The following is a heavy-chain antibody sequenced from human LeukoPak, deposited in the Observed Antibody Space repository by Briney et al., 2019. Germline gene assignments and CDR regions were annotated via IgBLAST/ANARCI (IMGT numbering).Heavy chain of an antibody. J-gene: IGHJ4*02. CDR2: ISWNSENI. V-gene: IGHV3-9*03. CDR3: AKGSSSWYPAPSYFDY. CDR1: GFTFDDYA. Sequence: GGSLRLSCAASGFTFDDYAMHWVRQAPGKGLEWVSGISWNSENIGYADSVKGRFTTSRDNAKNSLYMQMSSLRAEDMAFYYCAKGSSSWYPAPSYFDYWGQGSLVTVSS. D-gene: IGHD6-13*01.